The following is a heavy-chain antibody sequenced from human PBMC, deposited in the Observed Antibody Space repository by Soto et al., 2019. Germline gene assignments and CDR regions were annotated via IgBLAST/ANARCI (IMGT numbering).Heavy chain of an antibody. V-gene: IGHV3-15*07. CDR3: AADLPHWGAYAFHY. CDR1: GFTFTNAW. D-gene: IGHD3-16*01. J-gene: IGHJ4*02. Sequence: EVQLVESGGGLVEPGGSLRLSCAASGFTFTNAWLNWVRQAPGKGLEWVGRIKSKNDGGATDYAAPVKGRFTISRDDSENTVYLQMNSLKTEDTAVYYCAADLPHWGAYAFHYWCQGTLVTVSS. CDR2: IKSKNDGGAT.